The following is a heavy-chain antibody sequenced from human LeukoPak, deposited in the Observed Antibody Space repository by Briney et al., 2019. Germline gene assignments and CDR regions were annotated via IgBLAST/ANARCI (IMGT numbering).Heavy chain of an antibody. CDR2: ISGSGGST. J-gene: IGHJ4*02. CDR3: AKSAYPGYSSGWYSGYFDY. D-gene: IGHD6-19*01. CDR1: GFTFSSYA. Sequence: GGSLGLSCAASGFTFSSYAMSWVRQAPGKGLEWVSAISGSGGSTYYADSVKGRFTISRDNSKNTLYLQMNSLRAEDTAVYYCAKSAYPGYSSGWYSGYFDYWGQGTLVTVSS. V-gene: IGHV3-23*01.